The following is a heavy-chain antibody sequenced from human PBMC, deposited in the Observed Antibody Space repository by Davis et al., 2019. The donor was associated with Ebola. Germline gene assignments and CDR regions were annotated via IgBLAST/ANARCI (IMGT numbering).Heavy chain of an antibody. J-gene: IGHJ4*02. V-gene: IGHV3-20*04. D-gene: IGHD1-26*01. CDR1: GFTFVDYG. Sequence: GGSLRLSCAAPGFTFVDYGMSWVRQAPGKGLEWVSGINWGGGSTGYADSVKDRFTISRDNAKNSLYLQMNSLRAEDTALYYCARDWVVEAHLDYWGQGTLVTVSS. CDR2: INWGGGST. CDR3: ARDWVVEAHLDY.